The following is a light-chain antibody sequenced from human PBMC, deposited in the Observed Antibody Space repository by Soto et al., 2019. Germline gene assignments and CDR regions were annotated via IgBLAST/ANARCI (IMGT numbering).Light chain of an antibody. CDR2: NTY. Sequence: QSVLTQPPSASATPGHAVTISCSGGDSNIAINTVSWYQQLPGVAPKLLIYNTYQRPSEVPARFSGSKSGSSASLAISGLQSEDEGDYYCAVWDDTLNGPVFGGGTTLTVL. CDR1: DSNIAINT. V-gene: IGLV1-44*01. CDR3: AVWDDTLNGPV. J-gene: IGLJ2*01.